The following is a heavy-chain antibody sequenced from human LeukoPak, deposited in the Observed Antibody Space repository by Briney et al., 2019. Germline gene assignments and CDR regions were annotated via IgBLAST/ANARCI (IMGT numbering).Heavy chain of an antibody. CDR3: ARVRYYDILTCDS. CDR2: INRDGSST. D-gene: IGHD3-9*01. V-gene: IGHV3-74*01. Sequence: GGSLRLSCAASGFTFSSYAMSWVRQAPGKGLEWVSRINRDGSSTTYADSVKGRFTISRDNAKNTLYLQMNSLRAEDTAVYYCARVRYYDILTCDSWGQGTLVTVSS. J-gene: IGHJ4*02. CDR1: GFTFSSYA.